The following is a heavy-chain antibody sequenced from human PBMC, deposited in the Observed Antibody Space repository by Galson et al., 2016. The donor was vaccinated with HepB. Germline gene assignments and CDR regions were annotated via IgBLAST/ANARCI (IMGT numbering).Heavy chain of an antibody. J-gene: IGHJ4*02. V-gene: IGHV1-2*02. Sequence: SVKVSCKASGYPFINFYIHWVRQAPGQGLEWMGWINPRNGDTGYAQKFQGRVSVTRDTSISTTYMELSSLRSDDTALYYCARDLGYLAPKRRVWDKHFDYWGRGALGTVSS. CDR3: ARDLGYLAPKRRVWDKHFDY. D-gene: IGHD1-26*01. CDR1: GYPFINFY. CDR2: INPRNGDT.